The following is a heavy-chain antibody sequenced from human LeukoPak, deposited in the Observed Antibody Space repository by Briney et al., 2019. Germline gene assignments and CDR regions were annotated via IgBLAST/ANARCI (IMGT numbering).Heavy chain of an antibody. Sequence: ASVKVSCKASGYTFTGYYMHWVRQAPGQGLEWIGWINPNSECTNYAQKFHGRVTMTRDTSISTAYMELSWLRYDDTAVYYCAREQNEWELLGYWGQGTLVTVSS. D-gene: IGHD1-26*01. CDR3: AREQNEWELLGY. V-gene: IGHV1-2*02. CDR1: GYTFTGYY. J-gene: IGHJ4*02. CDR2: INPNSECT.